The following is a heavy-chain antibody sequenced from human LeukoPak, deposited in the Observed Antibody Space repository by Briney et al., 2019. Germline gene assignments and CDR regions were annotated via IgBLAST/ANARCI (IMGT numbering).Heavy chain of an antibody. CDR2: INHSGST. Sequence: SETLSLTCAVYVGSFSSYYWSWIRQPPGKGLEWIGEINHSGSTNYNPSLKSRVTISVDTSKNQFSLKLSSVTAADTAVYYCAREGNCGARGVKVDYWGQGTLVTVSS. CDR3: AREGNCGARGVKVDY. CDR1: VGSFSSYY. J-gene: IGHJ4*02. V-gene: IGHV4-34*01. D-gene: IGHD3-10*01.